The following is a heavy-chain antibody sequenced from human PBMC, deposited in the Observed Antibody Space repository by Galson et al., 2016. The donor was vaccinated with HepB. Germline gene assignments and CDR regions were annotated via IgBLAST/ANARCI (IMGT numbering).Heavy chain of an antibody. Sequence: SLRLSCAASGFTFSRYTMNWVRQTPGKGLEWVSSITSGSDYIYEAHSVKGRFTISRDDAKNSLYLQMNSLRAEDTAVYFCARVTGYSFDYWGRGTLVTVSS. J-gene: IGHJ4*02. CDR1: GFTFSRYT. V-gene: IGHV3-21*01. CDR3: ARVTGYSFDY. CDR2: ITSGSDYI. D-gene: IGHD5-24*01.